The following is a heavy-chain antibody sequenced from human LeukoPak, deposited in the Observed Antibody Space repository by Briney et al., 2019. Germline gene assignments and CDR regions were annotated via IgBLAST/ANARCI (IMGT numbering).Heavy chain of an antibody. V-gene: IGHV3-7*03. CDR3: AKDTASSWWYFDL. J-gene: IGHJ2*01. Sequence: PGGSLRLSCAASGFTFSRYWMSWVRQPPGRGLEWVANIKQDGSDKYYVDSVKGRFTISRDNAKNSLYLQMNSLRAEDTAVYYRAKDTASSWWYFDLWGRGTLVTVSS. CDR2: IKQDGSDK. D-gene: IGHD5-18*01. CDR1: GFTFSRYW.